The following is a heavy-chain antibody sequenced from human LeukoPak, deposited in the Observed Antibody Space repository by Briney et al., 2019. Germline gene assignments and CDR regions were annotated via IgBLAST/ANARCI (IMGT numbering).Heavy chain of an antibody. V-gene: IGHV3-43*02. J-gene: IGHJ5*02. CDR1: GFTFDDYA. CDR3: AKDIRYNDIWFDP. Sequence: TGGSLRLSCAASGFTFDDYAMHWVRQAPGKGLEWVSLISGDGGSTYYADSVKGRFTISRDNSKNSLYLQMNSLRTEDTALYYCAKDIRYNDIWFDPGAREPWSPSPQ. CDR2: ISGDGGST. D-gene: IGHD1-14*01.